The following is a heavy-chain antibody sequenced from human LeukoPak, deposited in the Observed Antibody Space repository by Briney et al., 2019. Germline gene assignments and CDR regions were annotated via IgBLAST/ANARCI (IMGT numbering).Heavy chain of an antibody. D-gene: IGHD5-24*01. CDR1: GGSISSYY. V-gene: IGHV4-59*01. CDR2: IYHSGSI. CDR3: GRARGATIFQSAFDI. J-gene: IGHJ3*02. Sequence: PSETLSLTFTVPGGSISSYYWSGIRQPPGKGLEWMGYIYHSGSINYNPSLKSRSTISVDTPKNQFSLKLTSVTAADTAVYYCGRARGATIFQSAFDIWGQGTMVTVSS.